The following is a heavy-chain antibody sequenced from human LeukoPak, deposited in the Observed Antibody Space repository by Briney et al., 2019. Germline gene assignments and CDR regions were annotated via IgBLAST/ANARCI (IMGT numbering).Heavy chain of an antibody. Sequence: GGPLRLFCGAWGFPFSLYYMIWMRQAPGKGREGGSYISCSSSYTNYGDSVKGRFTISRDNAKNSLYPQMNSLRAEDTAVYYCARDQRYYDSSGYPPLGAFDIWRQGTRVRVSS. CDR3: ARDQRYYDSSGYPPLGAFDI. J-gene: IGHJ3*02. V-gene: IGHV3-11*05. CDR1: GFPFSLYY. D-gene: IGHD3-22*01. CDR2: ISCSSSYT.